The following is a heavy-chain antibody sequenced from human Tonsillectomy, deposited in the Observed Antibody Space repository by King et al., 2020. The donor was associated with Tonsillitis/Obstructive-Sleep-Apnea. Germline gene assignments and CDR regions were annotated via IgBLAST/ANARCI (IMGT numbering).Heavy chain of an antibody. CDR1: GGTFSSYA. CDR3: ARVGESSSSTYYYYYMDV. D-gene: IGHD3-10*01. Sequence: GQLVQSGAEVKKPGSSVKVSCKASGGTFSSYAISWVRQAPGQGLEWMGGIIPIFGTANYAQKFQGRVTITADESTSTAYMELSSLRSEDTAGYYCARVGESSSSTYYYYYMDVWGKGTTVTVSS. J-gene: IGHJ6*03. CDR2: IIPIFGTA. V-gene: IGHV1-69*01.